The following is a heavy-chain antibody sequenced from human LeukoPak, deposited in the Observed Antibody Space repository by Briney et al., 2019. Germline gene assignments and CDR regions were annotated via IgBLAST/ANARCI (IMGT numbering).Heavy chain of an antibody. D-gene: IGHD5-12*01. CDR1: GFTFSSYG. J-gene: IGHJ4*02. CDR3: ARDTRYSGYFGPYY. Sequence: GRSLRLSCAAPGFTFSSYGMHWVRQAPGKGLEWVAVIWYDGSNKYYADSVKGRFTISRDNSKNTLYLQMNSLRAEDTAVYYCARDTRYSGYFGPYYWGQGTLVTVSS. V-gene: IGHV3-33*01. CDR2: IWYDGSNK.